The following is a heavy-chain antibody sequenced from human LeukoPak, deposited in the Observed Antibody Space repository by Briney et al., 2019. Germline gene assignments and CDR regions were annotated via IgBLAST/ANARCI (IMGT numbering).Heavy chain of an antibody. V-gene: IGHV3-7*04. CDR1: GFTFSTSC. CDR3: ARDATPPGIILDN. J-gene: IGHJ4*02. Sequence: PGGSLRLSCAASGFTFSTSCMNWVRQAPGKGLEWVANINQDGREMYFVDSVKGRFTISRDNAKNSLFLQMNSLRAEDTAVYYCARDATPPGIILDNWGQGTLVTVSS. D-gene: IGHD3-16*01. CDR2: INQDGREM.